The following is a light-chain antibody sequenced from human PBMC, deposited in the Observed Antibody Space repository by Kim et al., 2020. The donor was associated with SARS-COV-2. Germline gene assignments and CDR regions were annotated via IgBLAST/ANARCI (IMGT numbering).Light chain of an antibody. CDR2: DNV. V-gene: IGLV1-40*01. CDR1: TSNLGAGYD. J-gene: IGLJ3*02. Sequence: QRVTISCTGSTSNLGAGYDVHWYQLLPGTAPKLLIYDNVNRPSGVPDRFSGSKSGTSASLAITGLQAGDEADYYCQSYDRSLSGSVLGGGTQLTVL. CDR3: QSYDRSLSGSV.